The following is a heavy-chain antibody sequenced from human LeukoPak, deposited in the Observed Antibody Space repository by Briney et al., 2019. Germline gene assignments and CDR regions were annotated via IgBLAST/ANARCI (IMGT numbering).Heavy chain of an antibody. J-gene: IGHJ5*02. V-gene: IGHV1-46*01. Sequence: ASVKVSCKASGYTFTSYYMHWVRQAPGQGPEWMGIINPSGGSTSYAQKFQGRVTITADRSTSTAYMELSSLGSEDTAVYYCARDGNIVVVPAAIFWFDPWGQGTLVTVSS. CDR2: INPSGGST. CDR3: ARDGNIVVVPAAIFWFDP. CDR1: GYTFTSYY. D-gene: IGHD2-2*01.